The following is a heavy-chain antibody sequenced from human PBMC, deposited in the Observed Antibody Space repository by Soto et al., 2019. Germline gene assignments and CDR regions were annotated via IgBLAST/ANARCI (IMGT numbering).Heavy chain of an antibody. CDR2: ISNSGDYT. CDR1: GLTFSDSY. J-gene: IGHJ2*01. V-gene: IGHV3-11*05. Sequence: QVQLVESGGGLVKPGGSLRLSCEASGLTFSDSYMTWIRQAPGKGPEGVSYISNSGDYTRYADSVEGRFTVSRDNAKNTLYLQMNSLGAEDTAVYYCARTVGAGSLGHFNLWGRGTLVTVSS. D-gene: IGHD1-26*01. CDR3: ARTVGAGSLGHFNL.